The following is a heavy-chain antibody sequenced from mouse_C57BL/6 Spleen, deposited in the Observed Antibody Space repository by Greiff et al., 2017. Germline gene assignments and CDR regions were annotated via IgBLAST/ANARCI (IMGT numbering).Heavy chain of an antibody. CDR1: GYTFTSYW. CDR2: IDPSDSYT. V-gene: IGHV1-50*01. CDR3: ARSDYGSSYRYFDV. D-gene: IGHD1-1*01. J-gene: IGHJ1*03. Sequence: QVQLQQPGAELVKPGASVKLSCKASGYTFTSYWMQWVKQRPGQGLEWIGEIDPSDSYTNYNQKFKGKATLTVDTSSSTAYMQLSSLTSEDSAVYYCARSDYGSSYRYFDVWGTGTTVTVSS.